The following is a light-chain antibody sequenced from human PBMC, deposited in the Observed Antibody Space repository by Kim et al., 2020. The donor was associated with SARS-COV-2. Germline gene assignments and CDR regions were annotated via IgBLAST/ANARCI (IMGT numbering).Light chain of an antibody. V-gene: IGLV3-19*01. CDR1: SLRTYY. CDR2: GKN. Sequence: SSELTQDPAVSVALGQTVRITCQGDSLRTYYASWYQQKPGQAPVLVIYGKNNRPSGIPDRFSGSSSENTASLTITGAQAEDEADYYCKSRDSSGNLLVFGGGTQLTVL. CDR3: KSRDSSGNLLV. J-gene: IGLJ2*01.